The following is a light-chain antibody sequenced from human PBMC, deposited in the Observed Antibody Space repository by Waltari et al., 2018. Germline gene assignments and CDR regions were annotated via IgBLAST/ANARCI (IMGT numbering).Light chain of an antibody. J-gene: IGKJ2*01. V-gene: IGKV1-39*01. Sequence: DIQRTQSPSSLSAYVGDTVTITCRASQTISTNLNWYQQKPGKAPKLLIYVASSLQSGVPSSFSGSGSGTDFILTIKSLQPEDFATYSCQQSYSMPYTFGQGTKLEMK. CDR1: QTISTN. CDR3: QQSYSMPYT. CDR2: VAS.